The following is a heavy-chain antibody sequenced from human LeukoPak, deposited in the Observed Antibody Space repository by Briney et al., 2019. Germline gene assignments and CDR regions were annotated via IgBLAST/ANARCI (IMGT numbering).Heavy chain of an antibody. Sequence: ASVTVSCTASGYIFTSYGISWVRQAPGQGLEWMGWISAYNGNTNYAQKLQGRVTMTTDTSTSTVYMELSSLRSEDTAVYYCARGVYGDYAGDAFDIWGQGTMVTVSS. V-gene: IGHV1-18*01. D-gene: IGHD4-17*01. CDR1: GYIFTSYG. J-gene: IGHJ3*02. CDR3: ARGVYGDYAGDAFDI. CDR2: ISAYNGNT.